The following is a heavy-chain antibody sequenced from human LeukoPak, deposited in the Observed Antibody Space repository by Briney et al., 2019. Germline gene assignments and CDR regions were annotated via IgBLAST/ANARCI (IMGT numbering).Heavy chain of an antibody. D-gene: IGHD4-17*01. CDR3: ARTLYGDYVA. CDR1: GYSISSGYY. J-gene: IGHJ5*02. Sequence: PSETLSLTCTVSGYSISSGYYWGWIRQPPGKGLEWIGSIYHSGSTYYNPSLKSRVTISVDTSKNQFSLKLSSVTAADTAVYYCARTLYGDYVAWGQGTLVTVSS. CDR2: IYHSGST. V-gene: IGHV4-38-2*02.